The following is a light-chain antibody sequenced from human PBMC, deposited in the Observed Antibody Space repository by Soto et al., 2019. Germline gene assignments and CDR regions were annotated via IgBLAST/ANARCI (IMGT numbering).Light chain of an antibody. V-gene: IGKV1-39*01. CDR1: QSIRYY. J-gene: IGKJ4*01. CDR3: EPTYTTPLT. CDR2: GAS. Sequence: DIEMTQSPSSLSAYVGDRVNITCRASQSIRYYLNWYQQKPGRAPDLLMYGASSLQSGVPSRFAVSGSWTEFTLTITSLQPGYVATYYCEPTYTTPLTSGGGTKVEIK.